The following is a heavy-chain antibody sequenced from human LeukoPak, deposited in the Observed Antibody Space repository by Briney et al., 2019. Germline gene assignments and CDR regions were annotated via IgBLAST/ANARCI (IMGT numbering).Heavy chain of an antibody. CDR1: GYSFTSYW. D-gene: IGHD3-16*01. J-gene: IGHJ3*02. Sequence: GESLKISCKGSGYSFTSYWMSWVRQMPGKGLEWMGRIDPSDFYTNYSPSFQGHVTISADKSISTAYLQCSSLKASDTAIYYCARHDQEGAFDMWGQGTVVTVSS. CDR3: ARHDQEGAFDM. CDR2: IDPSDFYT. V-gene: IGHV5-10-1*01.